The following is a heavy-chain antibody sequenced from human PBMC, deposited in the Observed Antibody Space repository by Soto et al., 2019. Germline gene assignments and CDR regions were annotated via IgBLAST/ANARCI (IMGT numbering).Heavy chain of an antibody. CDR2: IYYSGST. CDR3: ARDRDYYYGMDV. Sequence: SETLSLTCTVSGGSISIGDYYWSWIRQPPGKGLEWIGYIYYSGSTYYNPSLKSRVTISVDTSKNQFSLKLSSVTAADTAVYYCARDRDYYYGMDVWGQGTTVTVSS. J-gene: IGHJ6*02. V-gene: IGHV4-30-4*01. D-gene: IGHD3-10*01. CDR1: GGSISIGDYY.